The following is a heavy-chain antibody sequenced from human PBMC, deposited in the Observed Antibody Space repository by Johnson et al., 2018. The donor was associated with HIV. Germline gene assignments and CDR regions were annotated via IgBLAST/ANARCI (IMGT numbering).Heavy chain of an antibody. D-gene: IGHD2-15*01. V-gene: IGHV3-64*01. CDR2: ISFKGATA. CDR1: GSIFNTAA. J-gene: IGHJ3*02. Sequence: VQVVESGGGLVQPGGSLRLSCAASGSIFNTAAMHWVRQAPGKGLEYVASISFKGATAYYARSVQDRVTISKANSKNTVYLQMDSLRAEDMAIYYCARGYCSGGICYPNDAFDIWGQGTMVTVSS. CDR3: ARGYCSGGICYPNDAFDI.